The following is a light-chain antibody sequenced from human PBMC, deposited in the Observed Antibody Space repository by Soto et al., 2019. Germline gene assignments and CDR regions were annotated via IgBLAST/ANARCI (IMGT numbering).Light chain of an antibody. CDR2: EVT. CDR3: SSYTSSSFVV. J-gene: IGLJ2*01. V-gene: IGLV2-8*01. CDR1: SSDVGYYDY. Sequence: QSALTQPPSASGFPGQSVTISCTGTSSDVGYYDYVSWYQQHPGKAPKLVIYEVTKRPSGVPDRVSASKSGNTASLTISGLQAEDEADYYCSSYTSSSFVVFGGGTQLTVL.